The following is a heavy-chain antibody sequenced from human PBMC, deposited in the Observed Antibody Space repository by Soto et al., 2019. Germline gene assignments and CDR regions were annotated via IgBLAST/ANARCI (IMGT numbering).Heavy chain of an antibody. Sequence: QVQLVESGGGVVQPGRSLRLSCAASGFTFSSYGMHWVRQAPGKGLEWVAVISYDGSNKYYADSVKGRFTISRDNSKNTLYLQMTSLRAEDTAVYYCAKEGGEWLPHYYGMDVWGQGTTVTVSS. CDR3: AKEGGEWLPHYYGMDV. CDR2: ISYDGSNK. D-gene: IGHD3-3*01. V-gene: IGHV3-30*18. J-gene: IGHJ6*02. CDR1: GFTFSSYG.